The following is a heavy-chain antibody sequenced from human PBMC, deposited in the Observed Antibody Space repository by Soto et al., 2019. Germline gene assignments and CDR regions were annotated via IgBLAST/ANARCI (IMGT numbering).Heavy chain of an antibody. V-gene: IGHV4-4*02. Sequence: SETLSLTCAVSGGSIRSRSWWTWLRQSPGKGLEWIGEIYHAGSPNYNPSFQSRVTISADISKNFFSLRLTSVTAADTAIYYCARASYFRGDFDFWGHGTAVTVSS. D-gene: IGHD3-10*02. CDR3: ARASYFRGDFDF. J-gene: IGHJ3*01. CDR1: GGSIRSRSW. CDR2: IYHAGSP.